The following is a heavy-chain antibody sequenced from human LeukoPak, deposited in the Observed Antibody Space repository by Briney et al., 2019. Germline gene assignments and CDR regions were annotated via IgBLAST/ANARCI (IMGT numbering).Heavy chain of an antibody. J-gene: IGHJ5*02. CDR2: ISSSSTYI. D-gene: IGHD3-3*01. CDR3: ARDLEEYAIFGVVMGSNWFDP. V-gene: IGHV3-21*01. Sequence: PGRSLRLSCAASGFAFTSYRMDWVRQAPGKGLEWVSSISSSSTYIYYADSVKGRFTISRDNARNSLYLQMDSLRAEDAAVYYCARDLEEYAIFGVVMGSNWFDPWGQGTLVTVSS. CDR1: GFAFTSYR.